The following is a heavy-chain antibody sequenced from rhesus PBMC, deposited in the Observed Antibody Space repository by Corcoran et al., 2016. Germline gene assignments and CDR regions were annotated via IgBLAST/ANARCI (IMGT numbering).Heavy chain of an antibody. CDR3: ARDRYSGYSFDY. V-gene: IGHV4-160*01. J-gene: IGHJ4*01. CDR1: GGSISSNY. D-gene: IGHD5-24*01. Sequence: QVQLQESGPGLVKPSETLSLTCAVSGGSISSNYWSWIRQAPGKGLEWIVRIYGSGGNTDYNPSLKSRVTISKDTSKNQFSLKLSSVTAADTAVYYCARDRYSGYSFDYWGQGVLVTVSS. CDR2: IYGSGGNT.